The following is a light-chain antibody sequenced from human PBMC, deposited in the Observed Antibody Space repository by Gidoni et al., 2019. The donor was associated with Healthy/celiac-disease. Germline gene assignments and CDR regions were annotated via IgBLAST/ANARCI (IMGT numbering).Light chain of an antibody. J-gene: IGKJ4*01. CDR2: DAS. CDR1: QSVSSY. Sequence: IVLTQSPATLSLSPGERATLSCRTSQSVSSYLAWYQQKPGQAPRLLIYDASNRAGGIPAWCSGSGAGTDFTLTISILEPEYFAVYYCQQRSNWLTFXGXTKVEIK. V-gene: IGKV3-11*01. CDR3: QQRSNWLT.